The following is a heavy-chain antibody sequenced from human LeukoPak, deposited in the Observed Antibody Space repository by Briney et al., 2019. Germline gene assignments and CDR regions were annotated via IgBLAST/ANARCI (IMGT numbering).Heavy chain of an antibody. CDR2: ISGSGGST. J-gene: IGHJ4*02. V-gene: IGHV3-23*01. CDR1: GFTFSSYA. CDR3: AKESAAQGHGTDFDY. D-gene: IGHD2-15*01. Sequence: TGGPLRLSCAASGFTFSSYAMSWVRQAPGKGLEWVSAISGSGGSTYYADSVKGRFTISRDNSKNTLYLQMNSLRAEDTAVYYCAKESAAQGHGTDFDYWGQGTLVTVSS.